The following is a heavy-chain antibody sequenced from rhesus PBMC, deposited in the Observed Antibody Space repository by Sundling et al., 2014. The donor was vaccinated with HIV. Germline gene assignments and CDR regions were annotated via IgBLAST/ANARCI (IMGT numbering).Heavy chain of an antibody. CDR3: AKDRSSNYRFYGLDS. Sequence: EVQLVESGGGLAKPGGSLRLSCAASGFTFSDYYMEWVRQAPGKGLEWVSRISSGGDYTLYADSVKGRFTISRENAKNTLYLQMNSLTAEDTAVYFCAKDRSSNYRFYGLDSWGQGAVVTVSS. D-gene: IGHD1-1*01. J-gene: IGHJ6*01. CDR1: GFTFSDYY. CDR2: ISSGGDYT. V-gene: IGHV3-178*02.